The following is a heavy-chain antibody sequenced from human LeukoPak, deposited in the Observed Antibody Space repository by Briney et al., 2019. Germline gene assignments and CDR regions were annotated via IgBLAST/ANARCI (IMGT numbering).Heavy chain of an antibody. Sequence: PSETLSLTCTVSGGSFSSYYWSWIRQPPGKGLEWIGYIYYNGNTNYNPSLKRRVTMSVDTSRNQFSLKLTSVTAADTAIYYCAPLDYWGQGTLVTVTS. J-gene: IGHJ4*02. V-gene: IGHV4-59*01. CDR1: GGSFSSYY. CDR3: APLDY. CDR2: IYYNGNT.